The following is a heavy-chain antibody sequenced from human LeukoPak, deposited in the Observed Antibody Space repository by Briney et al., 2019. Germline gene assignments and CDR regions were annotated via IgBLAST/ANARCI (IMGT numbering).Heavy chain of an antibody. V-gene: IGHV4-4*03. Sequence: PPETLSLTCGVSGGSISSTNWWTWVRQPPGEGLEWIGEVHLSGRTNYNPSLESRVTMSVDMSENHISLKLTSVTAADTAVYYCAREGGPYRPLDYSGQGTLVTVSS. CDR2: VHLSGRT. J-gene: IGHJ4*02. CDR3: AREGGPYRPLDY. CDR1: GGSISSTNW.